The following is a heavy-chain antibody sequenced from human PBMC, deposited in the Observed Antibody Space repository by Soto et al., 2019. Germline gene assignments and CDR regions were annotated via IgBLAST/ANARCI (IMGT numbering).Heavy chain of an antibody. CDR1: GYTFPSFG. J-gene: IGHJ4*02. CDR3: ATQYDFWSGFFDY. Sequence: ASVKVSCKASGYTFPSFGISWVRQATGQGLEWMGWISAYNGNTNYAQKLQGRVTMTTDTSTSTAYMELRSLRSDDTAVYYCATQYDFWSGFFDYWGQGTLVTVSS. D-gene: IGHD3-3*01. CDR2: ISAYNGNT. V-gene: IGHV1-18*01.